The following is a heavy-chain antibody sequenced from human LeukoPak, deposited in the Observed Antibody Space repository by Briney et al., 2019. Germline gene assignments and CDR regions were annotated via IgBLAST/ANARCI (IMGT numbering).Heavy chain of an antibody. CDR3: ARGSDVVRDAFDI. CDR1: GYTFTGYY. V-gene: IGHV1-2*02. CDR2: INPNSGDT. J-gene: IGHJ3*02. D-gene: IGHD3-22*01. Sequence: ASVKVSCKTSGYTFTGYYIHWVRQAPGQGLEWMGWINPNSGDTNYAQKFQGRVTMTRDTSISTTYMELSSLRSDDTAVYYCARGSDVVRDAFDIWGQGTMVTVSS.